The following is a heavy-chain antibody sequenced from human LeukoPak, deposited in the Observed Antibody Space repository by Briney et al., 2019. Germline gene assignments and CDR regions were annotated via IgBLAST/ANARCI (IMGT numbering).Heavy chain of an antibody. V-gene: IGHV3-21*01. D-gene: IGHD6-13*01. CDR2: ISSSSSYI. CDR3: ARDRGSSSSTGY. CDR1: GFTFSSYS. J-gene: IGHJ4*02. Sequence: GGSLTLSCAASGFTFSSYSVNWARQAPGKGLEGVTSISSSSSYIYYADSVKGRFTISRDNAKNSLYLQMNSLRAEDTAVYYCARDRGSSSSTGYWGQGTLVTVSS.